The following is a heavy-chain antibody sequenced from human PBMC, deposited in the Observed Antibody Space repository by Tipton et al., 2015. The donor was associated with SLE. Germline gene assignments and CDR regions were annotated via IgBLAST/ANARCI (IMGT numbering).Heavy chain of an antibody. CDR2: IFHSGRT. CDR1: GYSITSGYY. D-gene: IGHD5-18*01. CDR3: ARLHGYSYGLNWFDP. J-gene: IGHJ5*02. V-gene: IGHV4-38-2*01. Sequence: TLSLTCEVSGYSITSGYYYGWIRRPPGKGLGWIGSIFHSGRTYHSPSLKSRVTISVDTSKNQFSLRLTSVIAADTAVYYCARLHGYSYGLNWFDPWGQGTLISVSS.